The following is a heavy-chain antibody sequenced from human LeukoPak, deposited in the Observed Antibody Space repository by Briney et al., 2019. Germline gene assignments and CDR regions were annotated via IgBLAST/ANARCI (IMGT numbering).Heavy chain of an antibody. Sequence: SEALSLTCAVYGGSFSGYYWSWIRQPPGKGLEWIGEINHSGSTSYNPSLKSRVTISVDTSKNQFSLKLSSVTAADTAVYYCARGRGGYNSFDYWGQGTLVTVSS. CDR1: GGSFSGYY. J-gene: IGHJ4*02. V-gene: IGHV4-34*01. D-gene: IGHD5-24*01. CDR2: INHSGST. CDR3: ARGRGGYNSFDY.